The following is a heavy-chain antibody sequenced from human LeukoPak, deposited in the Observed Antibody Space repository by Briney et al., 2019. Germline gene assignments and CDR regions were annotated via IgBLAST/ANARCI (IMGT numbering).Heavy chain of an antibody. CDR3: AREASGNYHVFDS. D-gene: IGHD1-26*01. J-gene: IGHJ4*02. V-gene: IGHV3-11*04. CDR1: GFTFSRYA. CDR2: ITDSGRST. Sequence: PGGSLRLSCAASGFTFSRYAMSWIRQAPGKGLEWVSYITDSGRSTNYADTVKGRFTISRDNAKKSVYLEMTDLRAEDTAVYYGAREASGNYHVFDSWGQGTLVTVSS.